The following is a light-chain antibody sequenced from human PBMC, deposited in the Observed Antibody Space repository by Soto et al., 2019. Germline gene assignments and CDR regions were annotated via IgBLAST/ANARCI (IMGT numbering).Light chain of an antibody. V-gene: IGKV3-11*01. Sequence: EIVLPQSPATLSLSPGERAALSCRASQSVSSYLAWYQQKPGQAPRLLIYDASQRAPGIPARFTGSGYGTDFTLTISSLEPEDFAVYFCQQRSNWPSTFGGGTKVEI. CDR2: DAS. J-gene: IGKJ4*01. CDR3: QQRSNWPST. CDR1: QSVSSY.